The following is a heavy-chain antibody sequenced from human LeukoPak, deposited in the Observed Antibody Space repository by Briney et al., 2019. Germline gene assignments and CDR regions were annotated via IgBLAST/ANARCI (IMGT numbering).Heavy chain of an antibody. Sequence: SETLSLTCAVSGYSISSGYYWGWIRQPPGKGLERIGSIYHSGSTYYNPSLKSRVTISVDTSKSQFFLKLSSVTAADTAVYYCARDRRREVDPWGQGTLVTVSS. J-gene: IGHJ5*02. CDR1: GYSISSGYY. CDR3: ARDRRREVDP. CDR2: IYHSGST. V-gene: IGHV4-38-2*02. D-gene: IGHD1-26*01.